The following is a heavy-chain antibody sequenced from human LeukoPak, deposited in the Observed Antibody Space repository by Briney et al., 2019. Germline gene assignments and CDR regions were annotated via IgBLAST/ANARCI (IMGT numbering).Heavy chain of an antibody. CDR3: ASGNDSSGYYYRRGDWFDP. J-gene: IGHJ5*02. V-gene: IGHV4-39*01. CDR1: GGSISSSSYY. Sequence: SETLSLTCTVSGGSISSSSYYWGWIRQPPGKGLEWIGSIHYSGSTYYNPSLKSRVTISVDTSKNQFSLKLSSVTAADMAVYYCASGNDSSGYYYRRGDWFDPWGQGTLVTVSS. D-gene: IGHD3-22*01. CDR2: IHYSGST.